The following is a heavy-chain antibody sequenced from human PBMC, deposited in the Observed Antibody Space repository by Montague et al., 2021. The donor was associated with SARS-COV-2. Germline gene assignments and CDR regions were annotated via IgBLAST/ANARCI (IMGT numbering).Heavy chain of an antibody. V-gene: IGHV4-4*07. CDR1: GGSISGYY. J-gene: IGHJ4*02. D-gene: IGHD1-20*01. CDR3: VGDQGRSNWNYPDY. Sequence: SETLSLTCTVSGGSISGYYWSWFRQSAGKGLEWIGRIYNSGSTSYNPSLKSRVTMSVDTSKNQFSLKLSSVTAADTAVYYCVGDQGRSNWNYPDYWGQGTPVTVSS. CDR2: IYNSGST.